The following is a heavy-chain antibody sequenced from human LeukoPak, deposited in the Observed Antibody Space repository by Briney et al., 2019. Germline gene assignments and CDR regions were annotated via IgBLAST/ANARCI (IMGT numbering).Heavy chain of an antibody. V-gene: IGHV3-23*01. D-gene: IGHD6-19*01. Sequence: GGSLRLSCAASGFTFSSYAISWVRQAPGKGLEWVSAISGSGGSTYYADSVKGRFTISRDNSKNTLYLQMNSLRAEDTAVYYCAKDLRYSSGRRNYWGQGTLVTVSS. CDR3: AKDLRYSSGRRNY. CDR2: ISGSGGST. CDR1: GFTFSSYA. J-gene: IGHJ4*02.